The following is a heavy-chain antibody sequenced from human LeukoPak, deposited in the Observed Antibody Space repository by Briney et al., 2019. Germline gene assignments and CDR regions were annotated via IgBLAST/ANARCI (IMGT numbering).Heavy chain of an antibody. Sequence: GGSLRLSCAASGFTFSTYSMNWVRQAPGKGLEWVSYISTSSSIIYYADSVKGRFTISRDNSKNTLYLQMNSLRAEDTAVYYCARDFGDGYKGERYFDLWGRGTLVTVSS. V-gene: IGHV3-48*01. CDR2: ISTSSSII. D-gene: IGHD5-24*01. CDR1: GFTFSTYS. J-gene: IGHJ2*01. CDR3: ARDFGDGYKGERYFDL.